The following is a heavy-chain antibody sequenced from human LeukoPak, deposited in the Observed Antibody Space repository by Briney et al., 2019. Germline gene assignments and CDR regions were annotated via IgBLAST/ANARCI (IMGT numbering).Heavy chain of an antibody. Sequence: ASVKVSCKASGYTFTGYYMHWVRQAPGQGLEWMGWIRVYNGNTNYAQKLQGRVTMTTDTSTSTAYMELRSLRSDDTAVYYCARVGDGGYDYGGMYYFDYWGQGTLVTVSS. V-gene: IGHV1-18*04. J-gene: IGHJ4*02. CDR2: IRVYNGNT. D-gene: IGHD5-12*01. CDR1: GYTFTGYY. CDR3: ARVGDGGYDYGGMYYFDY.